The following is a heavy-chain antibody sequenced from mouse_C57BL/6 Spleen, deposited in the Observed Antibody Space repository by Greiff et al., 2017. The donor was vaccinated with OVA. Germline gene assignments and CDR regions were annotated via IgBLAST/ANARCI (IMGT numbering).Heavy chain of an antibody. CDR3: VRQEGYGSLYYYAMDY. Sequence: EVQLVESGGGLVQPKGSLKLSCAASGFSFNTYAMNWVRQAPGKGLEWVARIRSKSNNYATYYADSVKDRFTISRDDSESMLYLQMNNMKTEDTAMYYCVRQEGYGSLYYYAMDYWGQGTSVTVSS. J-gene: IGHJ4*01. CDR2: IRSKSNNYAT. D-gene: IGHD1-1*01. V-gene: IGHV10-1*01. CDR1: GFSFNTYA.